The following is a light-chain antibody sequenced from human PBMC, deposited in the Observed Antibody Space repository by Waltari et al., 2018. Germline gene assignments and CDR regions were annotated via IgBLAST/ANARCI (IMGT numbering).Light chain of an antibody. Sequence: EIELTPSPATLSLSPGERATLSCRANESVSSYLAWYQQKPGQAPRLLIYDASNRAAGIPARFSGSGYGTDFTLTISSLEPEDFAIYYCQQRTNWVTTFGQGTRLDIK. J-gene: IGKJ5*01. CDR1: ESVSSY. CDR2: DAS. V-gene: IGKV3-11*01. CDR3: QQRTNWVTT.